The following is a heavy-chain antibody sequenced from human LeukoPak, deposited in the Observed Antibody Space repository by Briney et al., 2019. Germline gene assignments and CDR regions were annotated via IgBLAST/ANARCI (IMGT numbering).Heavy chain of an antibody. J-gene: IGHJ3*02. V-gene: IGHV3-30*04. CDR3: ARGSLTTVTRLGAFDI. D-gene: IGHD4-17*01. Sequence: GGSLRLSCAASGFTFSSFAMHWVRQAPGKGLEWVAVISYDGSNKYYADSVKGRFTISRDNSKNTLYLQMNSLRAEDTAVYYCARGSLTTVTRLGAFDIWGQGTMVTVSS. CDR1: GFTFSSFA. CDR2: ISYDGSNK.